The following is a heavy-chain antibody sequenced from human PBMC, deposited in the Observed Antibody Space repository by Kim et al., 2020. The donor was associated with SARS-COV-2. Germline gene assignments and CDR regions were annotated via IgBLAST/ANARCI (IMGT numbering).Heavy chain of an antibody. D-gene: IGHD6-19*01. V-gene: IGHV7-4-1*02. CDR2: INTNTGSP. CDR1: GYIFSNYA. Sequence: ASVKVSCKASGYIFSNYAMNWVRQAPGQGLEWVGWINTNTGSPIYAQGFTGRYVFSLDTSVNTAYLQINNLKAEDTAIYFCARDATIAVPGLTSYFPYWGQGTLVTVSS. CDR3: ARDATIAVPGLTSYFPY. J-gene: IGHJ4*02.